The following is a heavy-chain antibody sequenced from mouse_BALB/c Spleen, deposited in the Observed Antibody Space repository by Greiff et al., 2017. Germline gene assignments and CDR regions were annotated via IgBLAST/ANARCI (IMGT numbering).Heavy chain of an antibody. CDR2: INRSNGRT. V-gene: IGHV1S81*02. J-gene: IGHJ4*01. CDR1: GYTFTSYW. D-gene: IGHD2-1*01. CDR3: ARGNYDFYAMDY. Sequence: QVQLQQPGAELVKPGASVKLSCKASGYTFTSYWMHWVKQRPGQGLEWIGEINRSNGRTNYNEKFKSKATLTVDKSSSTAYMQLSSLTSEDSAVYYCARGNYDFYAMDYWGQGTSVTVSS.